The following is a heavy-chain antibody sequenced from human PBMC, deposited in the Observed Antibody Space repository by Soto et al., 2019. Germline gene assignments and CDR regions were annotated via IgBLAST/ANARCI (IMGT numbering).Heavy chain of an antibody. CDR2: IRQTTGKI. CDR3: ARSYCSGGSCYGYFDS. D-gene: IGHD2-15*01. J-gene: IGHJ4*02. Sequence: EVQLLESGGGMAQPGGSLRLSCAASGFTFSNYAMSWVRQAPGKGLDWVSVIRQTTGKIHYADSVKGRFTISRDNSNCTLYRQMSSLRAEDTAIYFCARSYCSGGSCYGYFDSWGQGTLVAVSS. V-gene: IGHV3-23*01. CDR1: GFTFSNYA.